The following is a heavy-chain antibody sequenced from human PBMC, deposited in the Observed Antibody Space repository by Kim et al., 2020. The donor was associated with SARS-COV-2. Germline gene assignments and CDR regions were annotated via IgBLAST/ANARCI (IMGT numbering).Heavy chain of an antibody. CDR3: ARDQADQYPGLYYYGMDV. Sequence: SVKVSCKASGGTFSSYAISWVRQAPGQGLEWMGRIIPILGIANYAQKFQGRVTITADKSTSTAYMELSSLRSEDTAVYYCARDQADQYPGLYYYGMDVWGQGTTVTVSS. V-gene: IGHV1-69*04. CDR1: GGTFSSYA. D-gene: IGHD6-25*01. CDR2: IIPILGIA. J-gene: IGHJ6*02.